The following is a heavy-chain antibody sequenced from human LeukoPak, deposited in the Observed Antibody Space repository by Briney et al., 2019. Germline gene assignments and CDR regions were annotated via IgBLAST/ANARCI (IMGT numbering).Heavy chain of an antibody. J-gene: IGHJ4*02. CDR1: GGTISSDGYY. CDR2: IYYSGST. Sequence: SETLSLTCAVSGGTISSDGYYWSWIRQHPGKGLEWIGYIYYSGSTYYNPSLKSRVTISVDTSKNQFSLKLSSVTAADTAVYYCARAYYDTSGYYYVAHFDYWGQGTLVTVSS. V-gene: IGHV4-31*11. D-gene: IGHD3-22*01. CDR3: ARAYYDTSGYYYVAHFDY.